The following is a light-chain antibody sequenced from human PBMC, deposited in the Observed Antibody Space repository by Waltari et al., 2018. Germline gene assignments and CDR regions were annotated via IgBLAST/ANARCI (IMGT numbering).Light chain of an antibody. J-gene: IGKJ1*01. CDR3: QHYVRLPAT. CDR2: GAS. V-gene: IGKV3-20*01. CDR1: QSVSRS. Sequence: IVLTQSPGTLSLSPGERATLSCRASQSVSRSLAWYQQKPSQAPKLLIYGASTRATGIPDRFPGSGSGTDFSLTISSLEPEDFAIYFCQHYVRLPATFGQGTKVEIK.